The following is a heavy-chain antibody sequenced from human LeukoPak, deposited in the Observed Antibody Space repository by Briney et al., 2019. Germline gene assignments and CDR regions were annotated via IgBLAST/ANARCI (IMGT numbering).Heavy chain of an antibody. J-gene: IGHJ4*02. V-gene: IGHV3-53*01. D-gene: IGHD2-15*01. CDR2: IYSGGST. CDR3: AREKSGGSCYDY. CDR1: GFTFSSYA. Sequence: PGGSLRLSCAASGFTFSSYAMSWVRQAPGKGLEWVSVIYSGGSTYYADSVKGRFTISRDNSKNTLYLQMNSLRAEDTAVYYCAREKSGGSCYDYWGQGTLVTVSS.